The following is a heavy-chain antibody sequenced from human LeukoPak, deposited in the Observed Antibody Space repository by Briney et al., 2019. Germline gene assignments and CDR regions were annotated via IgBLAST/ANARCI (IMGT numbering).Heavy chain of an antibody. V-gene: IGHV4-39*07. Sequence: SETLSLTCTVSGGSISSSSYYWGWIRQPPGKGLEWIGSIYYSGSTYYNPSLKSRVTITVDTSKNQFSLKLSSVTAADTAVYYCARVGVRAAAGVDYWGQGTLVTVSS. CDR2: IYYSGST. D-gene: IGHD6-13*01. CDR1: GGSISSSSYY. CDR3: ARVGVRAAAGVDY. J-gene: IGHJ4*02.